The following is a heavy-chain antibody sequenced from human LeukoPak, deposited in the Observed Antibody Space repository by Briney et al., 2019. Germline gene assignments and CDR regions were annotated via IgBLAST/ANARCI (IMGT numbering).Heavy chain of an antibody. Sequence: GRSLRLSCTASGFTFSSYGVHWVRQAPGKGLVWVAVIWNDGSNKYYADSVKGRFTISRDNSKNTLYLQMNSLRAEDTAVYYCARAEYRLPYYFDYWGQGTLVTVSS. J-gene: IGHJ4*02. D-gene: IGHD2-2*01. CDR2: IWNDGSNK. V-gene: IGHV3-33*01. CDR3: ARAEYRLPYYFDY. CDR1: GFTFSSYG.